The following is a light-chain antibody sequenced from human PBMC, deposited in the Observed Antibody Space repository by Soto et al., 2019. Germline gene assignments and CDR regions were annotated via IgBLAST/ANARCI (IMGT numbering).Light chain of an antibody. V-gene: IGKV1-5*03. CDR2: ATS. J-gene: IGKJ4*01. Sequence: DIQMTQSPSTLSASEGDRVTITCRASQTINSWLAWYQQKPGKAPKLLIYATSNLESGVPSRFSGSGSGTEFSLTISSLQPDDFATYYCQQYKSFSLTFGGGTRVEVK. CDR3: QQYKSFSLT. CDR1: QTINSW.